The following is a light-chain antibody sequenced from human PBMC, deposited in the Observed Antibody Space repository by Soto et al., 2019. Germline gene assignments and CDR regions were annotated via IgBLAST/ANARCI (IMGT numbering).Light chain of an antibody. V-gene: IGKV1-5*03. J-gene: IGKJ4*01. Sequence: DIQMTQSPSTLSASVGDRVTITCRASQSISNWLAWYQQKPGKAPKLLIYRASSLESGVPSRFSGSGSGTEFSLTISSLQPYDFATYYCQQYNSYSPRLTFGGGTKLETK. CDR2: RAS. CDR1: QSISNW. CDR3: QQYNSYSPRLT.